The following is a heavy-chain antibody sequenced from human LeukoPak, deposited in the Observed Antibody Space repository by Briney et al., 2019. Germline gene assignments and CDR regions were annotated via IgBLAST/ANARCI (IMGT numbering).Heavy chain of an antibody. CDR2: ISDYNCNT. J-gene: IGHJ4*02. CDR3: ARVGGYRVQSSGY. CDR1: GYTFTSYG. Sequence: ASVKVSCKASGYTFTSYGISWGGQAPGQGREGRGWISDYNCNTNYDQKLQGRVTLTTHTSTSTAYMELRSLRSDDTAVYYCARVGGYRVQSSGYWGQGTLVTVSS. V-gene: IGHV1-18*01. D-gene: IGHD5-18*01.